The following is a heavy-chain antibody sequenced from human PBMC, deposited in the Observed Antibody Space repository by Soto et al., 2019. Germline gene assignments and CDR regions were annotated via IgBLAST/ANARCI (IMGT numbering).Heavy chain of an antibody. CDR1: GGSFSGYI. CDR2: INHSGST. J-gene: IGHJ4*02. V-gene: IGHV4-34*01. CDR3: ASGLITGNSYSGCWYYFDS. Sequence: QVQLQQWGAGLLKPSETLSLTCAVHGGSFSGYIWTWIRQPPGKGLQWIGQINHSGSTYYNPSLRSRVSISVYTSNAQFSLELTSVTAADTAVYYCASGLITGNSYSGCWYYFDSWGQGTLVTVSS. D-gene: IGHD3-10*01.